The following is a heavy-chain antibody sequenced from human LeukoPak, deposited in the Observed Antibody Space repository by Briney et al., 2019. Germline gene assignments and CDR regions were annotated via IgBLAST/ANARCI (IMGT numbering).Heavy chain of an antibody. CDR1: GYSFTGFW. Sequence: GESLKISCKASGYSFTGFWIDGVRQMPGKGLEWMGIIYPYDSETRYSPSFQGQVTISADKSISTAYLQWSSLKASDTAMYYCARHIGYSAWNPDYWGQGTLVTVSS. CDR2: IYPYDSET. CDR3: ARHIGYSAWNPDY. D-gene: IGHD5-18*01. J-gene: IGHJ4*02. V-gene: IGHV5-51*01.